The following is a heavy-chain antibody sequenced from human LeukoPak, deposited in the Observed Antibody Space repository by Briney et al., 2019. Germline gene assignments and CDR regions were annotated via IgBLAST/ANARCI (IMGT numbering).Heavy chain of an antibody. J-gene: IGHJ4*02. Sequence: PGGSLRLSCAASGFTFSGSAMHWVRQASGKGLEWVGRIRSKANSYATAYAASGKGMFTISRDDSKNTAYLQMNSLKTEDTAVYYCTRGEYYDSSGYHEDYFDYWGQGTLVTVSS. CDR2: IRSKANSYAT. V-gene: IGHV3-73*01. CDR1: GFTFSGSA. CDR3: TRGEYYDSSGYHEDYFDY. D-gene: IGHD3-22*01.